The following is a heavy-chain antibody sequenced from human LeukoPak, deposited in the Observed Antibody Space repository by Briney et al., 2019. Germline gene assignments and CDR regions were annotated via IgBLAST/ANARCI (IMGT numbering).Heavy chain of an antibody. Sequence: ASVKVSCKASGYTFIDYYIHWVQQAPGKGLEWVGRVDPEDGETKYAEKFQGRVTIFADTSTDTAYMEVSSLTYGDTAVYYCATIPTTMISCWGQGTLVTVSS. CDR1: GYTFIDYY. D-gene: IGHD3-22*01. J-gene: IGHJ4*02. V-gene: IGHV1-69-2*01. CDR3: ATIPTTMISC. CDR2: VDPEDGET.